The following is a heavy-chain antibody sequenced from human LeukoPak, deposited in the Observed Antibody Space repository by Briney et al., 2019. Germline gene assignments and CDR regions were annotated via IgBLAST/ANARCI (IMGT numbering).Heavy chain of an antibody. CDR1: GFTFSSFA. D-gene: IGHD2/OR15-2a*01. Sequence: GGSLRLSCSVSGFTFSSFAMHWVRQAPGKGLEYVAAISRNGGSTYYADSVKGRFTISRDNSKNTLYLQMSSLRAEDTAVYLCVKDLRSDFMGVLSRYLSYWGQGTLVTVSS. CDR3: VKDLRSDFMGVLSRYLSY. V-gene: IGHV3-64D*09. J-gene: IGHJ4*02. CDR2: ISRNGGST.